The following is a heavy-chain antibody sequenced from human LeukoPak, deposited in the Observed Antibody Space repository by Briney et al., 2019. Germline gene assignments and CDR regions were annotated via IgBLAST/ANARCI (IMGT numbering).Heavy chain of an antibody. J-gene: IGHJ4*02. CDR1: GFTFSTYR. CDR3: ARALDGYNEDY. CDR2: ISPGSTYI. Sequence: GGSLRLSCAASGFTFSTYRMNWVRQAPGKGLEGVSCISPGSTYIHYADSVRGRFTISRDNAQNSLYLQMNSLRAEDTAVYYCARALDGYNEDYWGQGGLVTVSS. V-gene: IGHV3-21*01. D-gene: IGHD5-24*01.